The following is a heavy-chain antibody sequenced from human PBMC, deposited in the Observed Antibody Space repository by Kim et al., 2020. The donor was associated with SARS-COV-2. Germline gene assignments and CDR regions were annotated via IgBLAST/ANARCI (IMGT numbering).Heavy chain of an antibody. V-gene: IGHV4-59*08. CDR1: GASISTYY. D-gene: IGHD1-26*01. Sequence: SETLSLTCTVSGASISTYYWTWIRQPPEKGLEYIGYVHFSGSSYYNPSLNNRVTMSIDTSKNQFSLKVTSVTAADTAMYYCVRQSLEHLERRRGYYTYPMDVWGRGATVVVSS. CDR3: VRQSLEHLERRRGYYTYPMDV. J-gene: IGHJ6*04. CDR2: VHFSGSS.